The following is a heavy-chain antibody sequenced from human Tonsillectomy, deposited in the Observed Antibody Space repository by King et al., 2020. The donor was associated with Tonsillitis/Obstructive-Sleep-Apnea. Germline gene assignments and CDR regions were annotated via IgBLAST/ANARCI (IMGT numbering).Heavy chain of an antibody. CDR2: IHSGGST. CDR1: GFTVRSNY. CDR3: ARGGSTTLYYFDY. J-gene: IGHJ4*02. Sequence: VQLVESGGGLIQPGGSLRLSCAASGFTVRSNYMSWGRQAPGKGLEWVAVIHSGGSTYYADSVKGRFTISRDNSKNTRYLQMNSLRAEDTAVYYCARGGSTTLYYFDYWGQGTLVTVSS. V-gene: IGHV3-53*01. D-gene: IGHD2-2*01.